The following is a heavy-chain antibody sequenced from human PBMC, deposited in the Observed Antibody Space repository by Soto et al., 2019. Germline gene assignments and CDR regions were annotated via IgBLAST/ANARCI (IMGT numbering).Heavy chain of an antibody. Sequence: GESLKISCKGSGYSFTSYWIGWVRQMPGKGLEWMGIIYPGDSDTRYSPSFQDQVTISADKSISTAYLQWSSLKASDTAMYYCFSVGRCDYYYYGMDVSSQGTTVTVSS. D-gene: IGHD2-15*01. CDR3: FSVGRCDYYYYGMDV. CDR1: GYSFTSYW. V-gene: IGHV5-51*01. J-gene: IGHJ6*02. CDR2: IYPGDSDT.